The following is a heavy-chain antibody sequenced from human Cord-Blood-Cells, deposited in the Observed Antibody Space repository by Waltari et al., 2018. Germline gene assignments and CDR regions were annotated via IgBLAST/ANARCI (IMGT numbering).Heavy chain of an antibody. CDR1: GFTFSSWA. CDR3: ATGKPGVPAADY. Sequence: EVQLLESGGGLVQPGGSLRLSCAASGFTFSSWALSWVRQAPGKGLEWVSAISGSGGSTYYADSVKGRFTISRDNSKNTLYLQMNSLRAEDTAVYYCATGKPGVPAADYWGQGTLVTVSS. J-gene: IGHJ4*02. D-gene: IGHD2-2*01. CDR2: ISGSGGST. V-gene: IGHV3-23*01.